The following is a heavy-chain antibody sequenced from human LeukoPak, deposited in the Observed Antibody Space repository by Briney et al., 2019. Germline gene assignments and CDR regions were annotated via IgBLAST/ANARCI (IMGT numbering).Heavy chain of an antibody. V-gene: IGHV3-23*01. Sequence: GGSLRLSCAASGFTFGTYAMSWVRQAPGKGPEWVSALSGSGSTTYYADSVKGRFTISRDNSKNTVFLQMNSLRVEDTAVYYCAKAGYSSSWPFDYWGQGTQVTVSS. D-gene: IGHD6-13*01. CDR2: LSGSGSTT. CDR1: GFTFGTYA. CDR3: AKAGYSSSWPFDY. J-gene: IGHJ4*02.